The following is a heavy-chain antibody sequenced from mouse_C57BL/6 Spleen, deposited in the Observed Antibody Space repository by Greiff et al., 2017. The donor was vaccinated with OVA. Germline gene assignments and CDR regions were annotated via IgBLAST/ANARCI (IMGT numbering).Heavy chain of an antibody. V-gene: IGHV1-69*01. CDR2: IDPSDSYT. CDR3: ARKSRGYSNYFDD. J-gene: IGHJ2*01. D-gene: IGHD2-5*01. Sequence: QVQLQQPGAELVMPGASVKLSCKASGYTFTSYWMHWVKQRPGQGLEWIGEIDPSDSYTNYNQKFKGKSTLTVDKSSSTAYMQLSSLTSEDSAVYYCARKSRGYSNYFDDWGQGTTLTVSS. CDR1: GYTFTSYW.